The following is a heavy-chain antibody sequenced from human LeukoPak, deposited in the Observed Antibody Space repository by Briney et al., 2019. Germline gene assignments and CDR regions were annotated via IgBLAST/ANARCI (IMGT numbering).Heavy chain of an antibody. J-gene: IGHJ6*02. V-gene: IGHV1-2*02. CDR2: INPNSGGT. Sequence: ASVKVSCKASGYTFTGYYMHWVRQAPGQGLEWMGWINPNSGGTNYAQKFQGRVTMTRDTSISTAYMELSRLRSDDTPVYYCARAITIFGVVINHAGMDVWGQGTTVTVSS. CDR1: GYTFTGYY. CDR3: ARAITIFGVVINHAGMDV. D-gene: IGHD3-3*01.